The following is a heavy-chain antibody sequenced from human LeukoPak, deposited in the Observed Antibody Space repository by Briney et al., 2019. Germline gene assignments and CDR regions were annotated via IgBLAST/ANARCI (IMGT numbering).Heavy chain of an antibody. CDR3: AKDLSGYPFYGMDV. D-gene: IGHD3-3*01. J-gene: IGHJ6*02. CDR1: GFTFSSYG. Sequence: PGGSLRLSCAASGFTFSSYGMHWVRQAPGKGLEWVAVISYDGSNKYYADSVKGRFTISRDNSKNMLYLQMNSLRAEDTAVYYCAKDLSGYPFYGMDVWGQGTTVTVSS. V-gene: IGHV3-30*18. CDR2: ISYDGSNK.